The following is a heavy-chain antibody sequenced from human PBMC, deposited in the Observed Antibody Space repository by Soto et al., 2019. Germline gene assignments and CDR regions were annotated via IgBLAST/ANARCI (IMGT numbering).Heavy chain of an antibody. CDR3: ARAGGNSYYYYGMDV. D-gene: IGHD2-21*02. CDR2: IGTAGDT. CDR1: GFTFSSYS. J-gene: IGHJ6*02. Sequence: EVQLVESGGGLVKPGGSLRLSCAASGFTFSSYSMNWVRQATGKGLEWVSAIGTAGDTYYPGSVKGRFTISRENAKNSLYLQMNSLRAGDTAVYYCARAGGNSYYYYGMDVWGQGTTVTVS. V-gene: IGHV3-13*01.